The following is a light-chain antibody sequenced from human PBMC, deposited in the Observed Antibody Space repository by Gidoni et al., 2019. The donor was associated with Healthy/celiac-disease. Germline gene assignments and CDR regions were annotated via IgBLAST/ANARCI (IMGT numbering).Light chain of an antibody. V-gene: IGKV1-39*01. CDR3: QQSYSTPT. Sequence: SQLTQSPASLSASVGDRVTITFRASQSSSSSLNWYQQKPGKAPKLLIYAASSLQSGVPSRFSGSGSGTDFTLTISSLQPEDFATYYCQQSYSTPTFGGGTKVEIK. CDR1: QSSSSS. J-gene: IGKJ4*01. CDR2: AAS.